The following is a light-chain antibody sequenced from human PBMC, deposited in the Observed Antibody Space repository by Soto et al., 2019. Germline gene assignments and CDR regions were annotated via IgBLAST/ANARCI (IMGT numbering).Light chain of an antibody. Sequence: DIVMPQSPDSLAVSVGESATFNCKSSQSIFDRSKNKYYLAWYQQKSGQPPKLLIYWVSLRESGVPARCTGGGSSTYNTLTFGSLQTEEVAAYYGPHYFSSPCTFSLGTKVEI. CDR3: PHYFSSPCT. V-gene: IGKV4-1*01. J-gene: IGKJ1*01. CDR1: QSIFDRSKNKYY. CDR2: WVS.